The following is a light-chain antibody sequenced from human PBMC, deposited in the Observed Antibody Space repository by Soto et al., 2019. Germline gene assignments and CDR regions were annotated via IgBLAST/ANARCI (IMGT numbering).Light chain of an antibody. Sequence: DIQMTQSPSSLSASMGDRVTITCRASQTISSWLAWYQQKPGQAPKLLIYKASTVKSGVPSRFSGSGSGTEFTLTISSLQPDDFATYYCQHYNSYSEAFGQGTKVDIK. V-gene: IGKV1-5*03. CDR2: KAS. CDR1: QTISSW. J-gene: IGKJ1*01. CDR3: QHYNSYSEA.